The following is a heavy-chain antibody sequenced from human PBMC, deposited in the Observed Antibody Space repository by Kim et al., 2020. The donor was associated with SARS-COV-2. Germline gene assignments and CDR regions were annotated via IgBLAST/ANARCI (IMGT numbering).Heavy chain of an antibody. CDR2: ISYDGSNK. CDR1: GFTFSSYG. CDR3: AKDFGSRESGYAPRDY. Sequence: GGSLRLSCAASGFTFSSYGMHWVRQAPGKGLEWVAVISYDGSNKYYADSVKGRFTISRDNSKNTLYLQMNSLRAEDTAVYYCAKDFGSRESGYAPRDYWGQGTLVTVSS. D-gene: IGHD5-12*01. J-gene: IGHJ4*02. V-gene: IGHV3-30*18.